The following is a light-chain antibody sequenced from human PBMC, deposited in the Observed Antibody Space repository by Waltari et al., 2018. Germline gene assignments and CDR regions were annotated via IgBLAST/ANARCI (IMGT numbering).Light chain of an antibody. CDR1: NIESKR. CDR3: QVWDDTTNSGV. Sequence: YVLTQPPSVSVAPGKTATLTWGGENIESKRVNWYQQKPGQAPVLVLFYDTDRPSGIPDRFSGSNSGNTATLTISWVEAGDEADYHCQVWDDTTNSGVFGGGTRLTVL. J-gene: IGLJ3*02. V-gene: IGLV3-21*04. CDR2: YDT.